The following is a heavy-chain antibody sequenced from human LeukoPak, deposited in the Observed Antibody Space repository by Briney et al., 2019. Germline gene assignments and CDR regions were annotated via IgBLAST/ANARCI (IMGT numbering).Heavy chain of an antibody. CDR2: TSGGGAKT. Sequence: GGSLRLSCAASGFTFDSYAMNWVRQAPGKGLEWVSFTSGGGAKTRYADSVKGQFTISRDNSKNTLYLQMNILRPEDTAIYYCAKCSASYDNDAFDVWGQGTMVSVSS. CDR3: AKCSASYDNDAFDV. D-gene: IGHD3-10*02. V-gene: IGHV3-23*01. J-gene: IGHJ3*01. CDR1: GFTFDSYA.